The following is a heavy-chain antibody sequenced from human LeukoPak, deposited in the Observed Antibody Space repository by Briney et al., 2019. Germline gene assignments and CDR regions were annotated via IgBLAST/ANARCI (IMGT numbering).Heavy chain of an antibody. J-gene: IGHJ4*02. V-gene: IGHV3-7*01. CDR2: IKLDGSEN. D-gene: IGHD5-18*01. Sequence: GGSLRLSCAASGFSLRSYSMSWVRQAPGKGLQWVANIKLDGSENYYVDSVRGRFTISRDNAKNSVFLQMTSLRVDDTAVYYCARDAEGRRYSPQDYWGQGTLVTVSS. CDR3: ARDAEGRRYSPQDY. CDR1: GFSLRSYS.